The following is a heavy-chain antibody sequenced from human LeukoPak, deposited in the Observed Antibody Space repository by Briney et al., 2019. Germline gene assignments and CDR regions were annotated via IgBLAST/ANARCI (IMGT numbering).Heavy chain of an antibody. V-gene: IGHV4-59*01. CDR3: ARGYCSSTSCYIPIDY. CDR2: IYYSGST. J-gene: IGHJ4*02. Sequence: SETLSLTCTVSGGSISSCYWSWIRQPPGKGLEWIGYIYYSGSTNHNPSLKSRVTISVDTSKNQFSLKLSSVTAADTAVYYCARGYCSSTSCYIPIDYWGQGTLVTVSS. CDR1: GGSISSCY. D-gene: IGHD2-2*02.